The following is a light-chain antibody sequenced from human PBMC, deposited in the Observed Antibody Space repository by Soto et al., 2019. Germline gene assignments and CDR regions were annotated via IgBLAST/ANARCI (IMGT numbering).Light chain of an antibody. CDR3: QSSDSSLSGPPYV. V-gene: IGLV1-40*01. Sequence: QSALTQPPSVSGAPGQRVTISCTGSSSNIGAGYDVHWYQQLPGTAPKLLIYGNSNRPSGVPDRFSGSKSGTSASLAITGLQAEDEAFYYCQSSDSSLSGPPYVFGTGNMVTVL. J-gene: IGLJ1*01. CDR1: SSNIGAGYD. CDR2: GNS.